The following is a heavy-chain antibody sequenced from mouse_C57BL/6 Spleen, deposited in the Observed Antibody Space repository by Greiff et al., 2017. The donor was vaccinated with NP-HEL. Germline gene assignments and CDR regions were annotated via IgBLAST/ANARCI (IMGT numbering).Heavy chain of an antibody. CDR3: ARGSTMVTLFDY. Sequence: EVKLMEPGGGLVKPGGSLKLSCAASGFTFSDYGMHWVRQAPEKGLEWVAYISSGSSTIYYADTVKGRFTISRDNAKNTLFLQMTSLRSEDTVMYYCARGSTMVTLFDYWGQGTTLTVSS. D-gene: IGHD2-2*01. V-gene: IGHV5-17*01. CDR1: GFTFSDYG. CDR2: ISSGSSTI. J-gene: IGHJ2*01.